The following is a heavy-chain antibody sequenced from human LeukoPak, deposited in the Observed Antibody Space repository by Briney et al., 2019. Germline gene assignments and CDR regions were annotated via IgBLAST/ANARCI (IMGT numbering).Heavy chain of an antibody. D-gene: IGHD2-15*01. CDR1: GYTFTVYY. V-gene: IGHV1-46*01. CDR2: INPSGGST. Sequence: ASVKVSFKASGYTFTVYYMHWVRQAPGQGLEWMGIINPSGGSTSYAQKFQGRVTMTRDMSTTTVYMELSSLRSEDTAVYYCARSSSGYSGTYDAFDIWGQGTMVTVSS. J-gene: IGHJ3*02. CDR3: ARSSSGYSGTYDAFDI.